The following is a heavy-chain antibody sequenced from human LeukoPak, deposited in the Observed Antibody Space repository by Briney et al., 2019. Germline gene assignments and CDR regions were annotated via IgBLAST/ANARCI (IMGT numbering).Heavy chain of an antibody. D-gene: IGHD5-24*01. CDR1: GGSISSGSYY. CDR3: ARGGYKGPFDP. V-gene: IGHV4-61*02. CDR2: IYTSGST. J-gene: IGHJ5*02. Sequence: SQTLSLTCTVSGGSISSGSYYWSWIRQPAGKGLEWIGRIYTSGSTNYNPSLKSRVTISVDTSKNQFSLKLSSVTAADTAVYYCARGGYKGPFDPWGQGTLVTVSS.